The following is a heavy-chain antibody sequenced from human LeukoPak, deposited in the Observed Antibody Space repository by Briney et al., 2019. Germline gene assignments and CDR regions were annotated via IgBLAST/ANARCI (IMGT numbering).Heavy chain of an antibody. CDR1: IGSVRSHY. Sequence: SETLSLTCIVSIGSVRSHYWNWIRQPPGKGLEWIGFMSYSGTNDYNPSLKSRVSISIDTSRNRVSLRLSSVTAADTAYYRCARGGRDGPVDFGGQGTLVTVSS. D-gene: IGHD5-24*01. CDR2: MSYSGTN. CDR3: ARGGRDGPVDF. J-gene: IGHJ4*02. V-gene: IGHV4-59*02.